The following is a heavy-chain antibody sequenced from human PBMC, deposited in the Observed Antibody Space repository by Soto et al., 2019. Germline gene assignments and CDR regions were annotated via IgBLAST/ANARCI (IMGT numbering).Heavy chain of an antibody. V-gene: IGHV3-30-3*01. CDR3: ARDSILSGTTRPPPLDY. Sequence: QVQLVESGGGVVPPGRSLRLSCAASGFTFSSNAMHWVRQAPGKGLEWVAVRSYDGSNEYYADSVKGRFTTSRDNSKNTLYLQMNSLRAEDTAVDYCARDSILSGTTRPPPLDYWGQGTLVTVSS. J-gene: IGHJ4*02. CDR2: RSYDGSNE. CDR1: GFTFSSNA. D-gene: IGHD4-17*01.